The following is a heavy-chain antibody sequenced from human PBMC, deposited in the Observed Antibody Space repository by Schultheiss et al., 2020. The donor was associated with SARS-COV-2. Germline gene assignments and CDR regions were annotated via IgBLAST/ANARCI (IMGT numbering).Heavy chain of an antibody. V-gene: IGHV3-23*01. D-gene: IGHD2-2*02. CDR2: ISGSGGST. CDR3: AKDLSSSTSCYTGCYFDY. CDR1: GFTFSSYA. J-gene: IGHJ4*02. Sequence: GGSLRLSCAASGFTFSSYAMSWVRQAPGKGLEWVSAISGSGGSTYYADSVKGRFTISRDNSKNTLYLQMNSLRAEDTAVYYCAKDLSSSTSCYTGCYFDYWGQGTLVTVSS.